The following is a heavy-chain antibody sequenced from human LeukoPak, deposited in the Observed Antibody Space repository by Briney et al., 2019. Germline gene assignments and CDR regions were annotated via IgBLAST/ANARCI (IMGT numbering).Heavy chain of an antibody. CDR1: GYTFTGYY. J-gene: IGHJ4*02. Sequence: GASVKVSCKASGYTFTGYYMHWVRQAPGQGLEWMGWINPNSGGTNYAQKFQGWVTMTRDTSISTAYMELSRLRSDDTAVYYCARDHRGLWYYYGSGSPPYFDYWGQGTLVTVSS. D-gene: IGHD3-10*01. V-gene: IGHV1-2*04. CDR2: INPNSGGT. CDR3: ARDHRGLWYYYGSGSPPYFDY.